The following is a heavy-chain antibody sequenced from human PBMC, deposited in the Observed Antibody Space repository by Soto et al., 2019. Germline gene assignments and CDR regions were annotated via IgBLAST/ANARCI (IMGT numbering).Heavy chain of an antibody. CDR1: GFTLRRYS. CDR2: LKTDASEK. J-gene: IGHJ4*01. Sequence: GGCLRLSCAASGFTLRRYSMSAIRHAPGKGLEWLAPLKTDASEKKYVDSVKGRLTGCRDNAKNSLYLQLDSLRAEDTAVYYCARYSGYGSGSSVSNYRDCWGRGTLVTVSS. V-gene: IGHV3-7*01. CDR3: ARYSGYGSGSSVSNYRDC. D-gene: IGHD3-10*01.